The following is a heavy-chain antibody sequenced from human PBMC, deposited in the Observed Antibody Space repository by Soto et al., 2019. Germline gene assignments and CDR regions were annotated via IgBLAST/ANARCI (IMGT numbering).Heavy chain of an antibody. CDR3: ARRGVIRVSTYYYYYGMDV. J-gene: IGHJ6*02. D-gene: IGHD3-10*01. V-gene: IGHV5-51*01. Sequence: GESLKISCKGSGYSFTSYWIGWVRQMPGKGLEWMGIIYPGDSDTRYSPSFQGQVTISADKSISTAYLQWSSLKASDTAMYYCARRGVIRVSTYYYYYGMDVWGQGTTFTVS. CDR1: GYSFTSYW. CDR2: IYPGDSDT.